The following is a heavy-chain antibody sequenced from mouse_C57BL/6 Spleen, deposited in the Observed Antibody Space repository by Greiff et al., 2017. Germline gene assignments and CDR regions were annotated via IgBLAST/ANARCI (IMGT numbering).Heavy chain of an antibody. V-gene: IGHV1-22*01. CDR1: GYTFTDYN. CDR3: ARLLRSSYYFDY. J-gene: IGHJ2*01. Sequence: VQLQQSGPELVKPGASVKMSCKASGYTFTDYNMHWVKQSHGKSLEWIGYINPNNGGTSYNQKFKGKATLTVNKSSSTAYMELRSLTSKDSAVYYCARLLRSSYYFDYWGQGTTLTVSS. D-gene: IGHD1-1*01. CDR2: INPNNGGT.